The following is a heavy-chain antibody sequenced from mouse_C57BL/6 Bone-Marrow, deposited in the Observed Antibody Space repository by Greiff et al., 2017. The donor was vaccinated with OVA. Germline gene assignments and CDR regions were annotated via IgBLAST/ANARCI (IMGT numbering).Heavy chain of an antibody. CDR3: ARPLDGAMDY. V-gene: IGHV5-6*01. Sequence: EVQLVESGGDLVKPGGSLKLSCAASGFTFSSYGMSWVRQTPDKRLEWVATISSGGSYTYYPDSVKGRFTIARDNAKNTLYLRMSSLKSEDTAMYYCARPLDGAMDYWGQGTSVTVSS. CDR2: ISSGGSYT. J-gene: IGHJ4*01. CDR1: GFTFSSYG.